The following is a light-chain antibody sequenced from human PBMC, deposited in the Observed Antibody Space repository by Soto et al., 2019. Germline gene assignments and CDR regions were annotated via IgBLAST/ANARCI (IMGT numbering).Light chain of an antibody. Sequence: QSALTQPASVSGSPGQSIAISCTGTSSDVGGYNSASWYQQHPGKAPKLLIYDVSNRPSGVSNRFSGSKSGNTASLTISELQAEDEADYYCSSYSTGGSYVFGTGTKVTVL. CDR2: DVS. CDR3: SSYSTGGSYV. CDR1: SSDVGGYNS. J-gene: IGLJ1*01. V-gene: IGLV2-14*03.